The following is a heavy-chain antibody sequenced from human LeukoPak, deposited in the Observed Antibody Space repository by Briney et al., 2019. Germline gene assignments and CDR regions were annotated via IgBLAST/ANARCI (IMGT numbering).Heavy chain of an antibody. CDR1: GFTFNSYA. Sequence: GGSLRLSCAASGFTFNSYAMNWVRQAPGKGLEWVSVLSGSGVNTYYADSVKGRFTISRDNSKNTLYLQMNSLRAEDTAIYYCAKEIDDTSGWNDYWGQGTLVTVSS. CDR3: AKEIDDTSGWNDY. J-gene: IGHJ4*02. D-gene: IGHD3-22*01. CDR2: LSGSGVNT. V-gene: IGHV3-23*01.